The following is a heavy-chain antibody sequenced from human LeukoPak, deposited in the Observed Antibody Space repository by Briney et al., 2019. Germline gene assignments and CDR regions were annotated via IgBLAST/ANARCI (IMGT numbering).Heavy chain of an antibody. CDR1: GFTFSSYE. J-gene: IGHJ6*04. D-gene: IGHD3-10*02. CDR3: AELGITMIGGV. CDR2: ISSSGSTI. Sequence: GGSLRLSCAASGFTFSSYEMNWVRQAPGKGLVWVSYISSSGSTIYYADSVKGRFTISRDNAKKSLYLQMNSLRAEDTAVYYCAELGITMIGGVWGKGTTVTISS. V-gene: IGHV3-48*03.